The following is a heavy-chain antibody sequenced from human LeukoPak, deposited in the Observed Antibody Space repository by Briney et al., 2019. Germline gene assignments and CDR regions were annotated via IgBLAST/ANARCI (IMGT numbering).Heavy chain of an antibody. V-gene: IGHV4-34*01. CDR2: INHSGST. CDR1: GGSFSGYY. J-gene: IGHJ4*02. CDR3: ARGADIVVVAYYSAFDY. Sequence: PSETLSLTCAVYGGSFSGYYWSWIRQPPGKGLEWIGEINHSGSTNYNPSHKSRVTISVDTSKNQFSLKLSSVTAADTAVYYCARGADIVVVAYYSAFDYWGQGTLVTVSS. D-gene: IGHD2-21*01.